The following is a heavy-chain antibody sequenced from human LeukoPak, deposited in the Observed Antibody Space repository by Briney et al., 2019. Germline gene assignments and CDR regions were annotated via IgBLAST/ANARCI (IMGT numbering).Heavy chain of an antibody. Sequence: PGGSLRLSCAASGFTFSSNVMSWVRRAPGKGLEWVSAISGTSGSTYYADSVKGRFTISRDNSKNTLYLQMNSLRAEDTAGYYCAKDGRVSGSYYDQWGQGTLVTVSS. V-gene: IGHV3-23*01. J-gene: IGHJ4*02. CDR1: GFTFSSNV. D-gene: IGHD1-26*01. CDR2: ISGTSGST. CDR3: AKDGRVSGSYYDQ.